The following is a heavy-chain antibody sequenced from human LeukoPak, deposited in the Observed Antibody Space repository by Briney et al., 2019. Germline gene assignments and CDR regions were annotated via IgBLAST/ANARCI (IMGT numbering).Heavy chain of an antibody. Sequence: PGGSLRLSCAASGFTFSNYWMSWVRQAPGKGLEWVANIKQDGSEINYVDSVKGRFTISRDNARNSLYLQMKSLRAVDTAVYYCARGMGAPDYWGQGTLVTVSS. CDR3: ARGMGAPDY. V-gene: IGHV3-7*04. D-gene: IGHD1-26*01. CDR2: IKQDGSEI. J-gene: IGHJ4*02. CDR1: GFTFSNYW.